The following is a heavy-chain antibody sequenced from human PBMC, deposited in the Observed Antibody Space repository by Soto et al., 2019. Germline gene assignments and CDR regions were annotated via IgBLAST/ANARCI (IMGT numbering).Heavy chain of an antibody. CDR3: ARDYGGNSEGFNAFDI. D-gene: IGHD4-17*01. CDR1: GGSISSSSYY. J-gene: IGHJ3*02. V-gene: IGHV4-39*02. CDR2: IYYSGST. Sequence: PSETLSLTCTVSGGSISSSSYYWGWIRQPPGKGLEWIGSIYYSGSTYYNPSLKSRVTISVDTSKNQFSLKLSSVTAADTAVYYCARDYGGNSEGFNAFDIWGQGTMVTVSS.